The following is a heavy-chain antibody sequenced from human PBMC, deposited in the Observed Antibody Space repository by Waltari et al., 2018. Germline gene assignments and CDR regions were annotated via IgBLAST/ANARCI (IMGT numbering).Heavy chain of an antibody. CDR1: GYTFSAYY. D-gene: IGHD6-6*01. V-gene: IGHV1-2*06. CDR2: SNADSGAT. J-gene: IGHJ4*02. Sequence: QVQLVQSGAELAKPGASVKVSCKASGYTFSAYYMHWVRQAPGQGLEWMGHSNADSGATISTQEFQGRGNMTRDTAISTVYMELGGLRSDDTAVYYSTRGREHESTRSSAGKLSDYWGQGALVTVSS. CDR3: TRGREHESTRSSAGKLSDY.